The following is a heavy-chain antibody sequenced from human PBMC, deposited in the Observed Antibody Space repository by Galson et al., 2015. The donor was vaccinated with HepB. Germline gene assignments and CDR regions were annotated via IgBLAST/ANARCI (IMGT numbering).Heavy chain of an antibody. CDR1: GFTFSSYA. Sequence: SLRLSCAASGFTFSSYAMHWVRQAPGKGLEWVAVISYDGSNKYYADSVKGRFTISRDNSKNTLYLQMNSLRAEDTAVYYCARDEGGRIKEPYYGMDVWGQGTTVTVSS. CDR3: ARDEGGRIKEPYYGMDV. D-gene: IGHD1-14*01. J-gene: IGHJ6*02. CDR2: ISYDGSNK. V-gene: IGHV3-30-3*01.